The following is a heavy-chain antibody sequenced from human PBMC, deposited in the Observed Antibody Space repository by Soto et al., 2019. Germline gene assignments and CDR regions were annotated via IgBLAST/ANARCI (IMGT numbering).Heavy chain of an antibody. J-gene: IGHJ4*02. Sequence: QVQLQESGPGLVKPSQTLSLTCTVSGGSISSGDYYWSWIRQHPGKGLEWIGYIYYSGSTYYNPSLKSRVTMSVDPSTTQFSLKLSSVTAADTAVYSCASAGSNYGGPLYYWGQGTLVTVSS. CDR3: ASAGSNYGGPLYY. V-gene: IGHV4-31*03. D-gene: IGHD4-4*01. CDR2: IYYSGST. CDR1: GGSISSGDYY.